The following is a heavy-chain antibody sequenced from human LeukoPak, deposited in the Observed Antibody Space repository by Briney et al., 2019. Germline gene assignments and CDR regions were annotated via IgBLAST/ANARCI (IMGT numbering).Heavy chain of an antibody. Sequence: SETLSLTCTVSGGSISSYYWSWIRQPPGKGLEWIGYIYYSGTTNYSPSLKSRVTISVDTSKNQLSLKLSSVTAADTAVYYCARGVYIAAAQYGYWGQGTLVTVSS. CDR2: IYYSGTT. CDR3: ARGVYIAAAQYGY. V-gene: IGHV4-59*01. D-gene: IGHD6-13*01. CDR1: GGSISSYY. J-gene: IGHJ4*02.